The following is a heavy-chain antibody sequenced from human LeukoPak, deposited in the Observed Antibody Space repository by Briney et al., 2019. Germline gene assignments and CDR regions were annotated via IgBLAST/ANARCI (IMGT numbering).Heavy chain of an antibody. CDR3: ARSKWSSCNWFDP. CDR1: GGTFSSYA. J-gene: IGHJ5*02. D-gene: IGHD2-15*01. Sequence: SVKVSCKASGGTFSSYAISWVRQAPGQGLEWMGGIIPIFGTANYAQKFQGRVTITADESTSTAYMELSSLRSEDTAVYYCARSKWSSCNWFDPWGQGTLVTVSS. V-gene: IGHV1-69*13. CDR2: IIPIFGTA.